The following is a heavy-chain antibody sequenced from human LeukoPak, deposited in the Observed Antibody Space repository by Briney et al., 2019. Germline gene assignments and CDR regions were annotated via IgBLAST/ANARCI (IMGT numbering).Heavy chain of an antibody. Sequence: GGSLRLSCAASGFTFSSYGMHWVRQAPGKGLEWVAVISYDGSNKYYADSVKGRFTISRDNSKNTLYLQMNSLRAEDTAVYYCARGYSGSDPYYFDYWGQGTLVTVSS. CDR3: ARGYSGSDPYYFDY. CDR1: GFTFSSYG. J-gene: IGHJ4*02. CDR2: ISYDGSNK. V-gene: IGHV3-30*03. D-gene: IGHD5-12*01.